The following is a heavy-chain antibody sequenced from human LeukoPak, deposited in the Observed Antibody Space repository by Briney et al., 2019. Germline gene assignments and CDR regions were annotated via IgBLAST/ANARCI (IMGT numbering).Heavy chain of an antibody. Sequence: KSSETLSLTCTVSGGSISSGGYYWSWIRQPSGKGLEWIGYIYHSGSTYYNPSLKSRVTISVDTSKNQFSLKLSSVTAADTAVYYCAREHYGDLAGWFDYWGQGTLVTVSS. V-gene: IGHV4-30-2*01. CDR2: IYHSGST. D-gene: IGHD4-17*01. J-gene: IGHJ4*02. CDR1: GGSISSGGYY. CDR3: AREHYGDLAGWFDY.